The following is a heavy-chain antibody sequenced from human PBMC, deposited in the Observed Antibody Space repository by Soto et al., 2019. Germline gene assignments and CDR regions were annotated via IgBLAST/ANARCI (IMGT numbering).Heavy chain of an antibody. Sequence: QVQLVQSGAEVKKPGSSAKVSCKASGGTFSSYTISWVRQAPGQGLEWMGRIIPILGIANYAQKFQGRVTITADKSTSTAYMELSSLRSEDTAVYYCARDQGCSGGSCYSERWFDPWGQGTLVTVSS. CDR3: ARDQGCSGGSCYSERWFDP. J-gene: IGHJ5*02. D-gene: IGHD2-15*01. CDR2: IIPILGIA. V-gene: IGHV1-69*08. CDR1: GGTFSSYT.